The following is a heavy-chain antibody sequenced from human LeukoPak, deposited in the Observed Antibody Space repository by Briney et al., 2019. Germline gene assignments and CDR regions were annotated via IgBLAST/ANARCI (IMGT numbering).Heavy chain of an antibody. Sequence: PSETLSLTCTVSGGSISSSSYYWGWIRQPPGKGLEWIGSIYYSGSTYYNPSLKSRVTISVDTSKNQFSLKLSSATAADTAVYYCARGVMSSSWYQATGSFDYWGQGTLVTVSS. D-gene: IGHD6-13*01. V-gene: IGHV4-39*01. CDR3: ARGVMSSSWYQATGSFDY. CDR1: GGSISSSSYY. CDR2: IYYSGST. J-gene: IGHJ4*02.